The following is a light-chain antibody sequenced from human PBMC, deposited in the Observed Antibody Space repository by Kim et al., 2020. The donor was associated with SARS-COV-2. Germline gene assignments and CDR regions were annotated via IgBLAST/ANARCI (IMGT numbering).Light chain of an antibody. V-gene: IGLV6-57*03. Sequence: VTISSPRSSGSIAGNYVQWYQQRPGSAPNSVIYENDQRSSGVPDRFSGSIDRTSNSASLTISGLKTEDEADYYCQSYDNNNIWVFGGGTQLTVL. J-gene: IGLJ3*02. CDR1: SGSIAGNY. CDR2: END. CDR3: QSYDNNNIWV.